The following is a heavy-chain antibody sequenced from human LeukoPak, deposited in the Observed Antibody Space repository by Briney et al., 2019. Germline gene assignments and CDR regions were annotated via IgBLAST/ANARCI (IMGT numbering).Heavy chain of an antibody. CDR1: GFTFSSYG. CDR2: IRYDGSNK. Sequence: GGSLRLSCAASGFTFSSYGMHWVRQAPGKGLEWVAFIRYDGSNKYYADSVKGRFTISRNNSKNTLHLQVNSLRADDTAIYYCAKDQFYDSSGVFDYWGQGTLVTVSS. V-gene: IGHV3-30*02. J-gene: IGHJ4*02. CDR3: AKDQFYDSSGVFDY. D-gene: IGHD3-22*01.